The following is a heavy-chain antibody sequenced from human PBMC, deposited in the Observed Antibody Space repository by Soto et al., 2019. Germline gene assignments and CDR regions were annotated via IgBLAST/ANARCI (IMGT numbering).Heavy chain of an antibody. CDR1: GFTFSSYA. J-gene: IGHJ5*02. D-gene: IGHD1-26*01. V-gene: IGHV3-30-3*01. Sequence: XESLRLSCAASGFTFSSYAMHWVRQAPGKGLEWVAVISYDGSNKYYADSVKGRFTISRDNSKNTLYLQMNSLRAEDTAVYYCARGSHRGIVHNWFDPWGQGTLVTVSS. CDR2: ISYDGSNK. CDR3: ARGSHRGIVHNWFDP.